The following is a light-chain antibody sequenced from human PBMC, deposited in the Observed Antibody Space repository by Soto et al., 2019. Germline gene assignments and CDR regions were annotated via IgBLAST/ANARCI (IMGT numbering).Light chain of an antibody. CDR3: QQYNTYSRT. CDR2: DAS. V-gene: IGKV1-5*01. J-gene: IGKJ1*01. CDR1: QFINGW. Sequence: DFQMTQSPSTLSASIGDRVTITCRARQFINGWLAWYQQKPGKAPKLLIFDASSLEGGVPSRFSGSGSGTEFTLTISSLQPDDIATYYCQQYNTYSRTFGQGTKVDIK.